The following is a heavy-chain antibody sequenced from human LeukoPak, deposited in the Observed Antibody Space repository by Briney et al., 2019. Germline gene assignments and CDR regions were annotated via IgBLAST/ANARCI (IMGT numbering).Heavy chain of an antibody. CDR2: ISGSGDST. CDR1: GFTFSIYG. D-gene: IGHD2-8*02. Sequence: GGSLRLSCAASGFTFSIYGMSWVRQAPGKGLEWVSGISGSGDSTYYAESVKGRFTISRDNSKNTLYLQVDSLRAEDTAVYYCARCTGGSCVFDYWGQGTLVTVSS. V-gene: IGHV3-23*01. CDR3: ARCTGGSCVFDY. J-gene: IGHJ4*02.